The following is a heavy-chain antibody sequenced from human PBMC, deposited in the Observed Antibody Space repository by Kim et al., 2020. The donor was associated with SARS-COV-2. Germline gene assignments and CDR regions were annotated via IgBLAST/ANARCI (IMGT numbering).Heavy chain of an antibody. CDR2: MNPNSGNT. Sequence: ASVKVSCKASGYTFSSYDINWVRQATGQGLEWMGWMNPNSGNTAYAHKFQGRVTMIRNTSISTAYMDLSRLRSDDTAVYYCARGKVGSRQFDYWGQGTLV. CDR3: ARGKVGSRQFDY. D-gene: IGHD6-13*01. V-gene: IGHV1-8*01. CDR1: GYTFSSYD. J-gene: IGHJ4*02.